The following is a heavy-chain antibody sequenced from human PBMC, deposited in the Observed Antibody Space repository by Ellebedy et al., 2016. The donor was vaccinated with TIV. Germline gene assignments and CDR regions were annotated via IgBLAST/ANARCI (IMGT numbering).Heavy chain of an antibody. CDR2: INPNSGGT. V-gene: IGHV1-2*04. D-gene: IGHD1-26*01. J-gene: IGHJ4*02. CDR3: ARDGGSYSDFDY. CDR1: GYTFTGYY. Sequence: AASVKVSCKASGYTFTGYYMHWARQSPGQGLEWMGWINPNSGGTNYAQKFQGWVTMTRDTSISTAYMELSRLRSDDTAVYYCARDGGSYSDFDYWGQGTLVTVSS.